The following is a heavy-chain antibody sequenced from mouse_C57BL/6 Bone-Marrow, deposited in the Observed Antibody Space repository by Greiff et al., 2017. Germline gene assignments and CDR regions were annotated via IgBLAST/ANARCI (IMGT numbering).Heavy chain of an antibody. CDR1: GYTFTSYG. J-gene: IGHJ4*01. V-gene: IGHV1-81*01. Sequence: QVQLQQSGAELARPGASVKLSCKASGYTFTSYGISWVKQRTGQGLEWIGEIYPRSGNTYYNEKFKGKATLTVDKSSSTAYMELRSLTSEDSAVFFCASDGYPWAMDYWGQGTSVTVSS. CDR2: IYPRSGNT. CDR3: ASDGYPWAMDY. D-gene: IGHD2-3*01.